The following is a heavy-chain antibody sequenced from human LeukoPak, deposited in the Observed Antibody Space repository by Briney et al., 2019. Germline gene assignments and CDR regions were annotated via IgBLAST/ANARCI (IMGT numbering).Heavy chain of an antibody. CDR1: GGSFSGYY. CDR3: AREDYSDFAEHFHP. CDR2: INHSGST. J-gene: IGHJ1*01. D-gene: IGHD4-11*01. Sequence: PSETLSLTCAVYGGSFSGYYWSWIRQPPGKGLEWIGEINHSGSTNYNPSLKSRVTISVDTSKNQFSPKLSSVTAADTAVYYCAREDYSDFAEHFHPWGQGTLVTVSS. V-gene: IGHV4-34*01.